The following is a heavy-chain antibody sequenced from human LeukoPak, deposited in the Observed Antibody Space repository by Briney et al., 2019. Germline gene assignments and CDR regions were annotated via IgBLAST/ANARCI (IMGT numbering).Heavy chain of an antibody. D-gene: IGHD4-17*01. CDR1: GGSISSYY. CDR2: IYYSGST. V-gene: IGHV4-59*06. Sequence: SETLSLTCTVSGGSISSYYWSWIRQPPGKGLEWIGYIYYSGSTYYNPSLKSRVTISVDTSKNQFSLKLSSVTAADTAVYYCARALYGDYELYFDYWGQGTLVTVSS. CDR3: ARALYGDYELYFDY. J-gene: IGHJ4*02.